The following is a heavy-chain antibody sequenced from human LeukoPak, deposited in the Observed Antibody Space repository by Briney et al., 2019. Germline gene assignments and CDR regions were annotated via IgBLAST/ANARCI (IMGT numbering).Heavy chain of an antibody. V-gene: IGHV3-74*01. CDR2: INSDGSST. Sequence: GGSLRLSCAASGFTFSSYWMHRVRQAPGKGLVWVSRINSDGSSTSYADSVKGRFTISRDNAKNTLYLQMNSLRAEDTAVYYCARVIPVLHYYDSSDTPGHYFDYWGQGTLVTVSS. CDR1: GFTFSSYW. D-gene: IGHD3-22*01. J-gene: IGHJ4*02. CDR3: ARVIPVLHYYDSSDTPGHYFDY.